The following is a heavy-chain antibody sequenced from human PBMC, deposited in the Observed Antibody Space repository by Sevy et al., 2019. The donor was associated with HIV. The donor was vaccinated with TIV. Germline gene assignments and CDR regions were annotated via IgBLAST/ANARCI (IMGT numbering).Heavy chain of an antibody. Sequence: GGCLRLSCAASGFTFSGSAMHCVRQASGKGLEWVGRIRSNANSYATAYAASVKGRFTISRDDSKNTAYLQMNSLNTVDSAVYYCTRRYADGHFRDAFDIWGQGTLVTVSS. J-gene: IGHJ3*02. D-gene: IGHD2-2*01. CDR1: GFTFSGSA. V-gene: IGHV3-73*01. CDR3: TRRYADGHFRDAFDI. CDR2: IRSNANSYAT.